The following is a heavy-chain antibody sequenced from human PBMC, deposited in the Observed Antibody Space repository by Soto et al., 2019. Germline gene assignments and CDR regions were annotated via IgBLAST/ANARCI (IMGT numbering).Heavy chain of an antibody. CDR3: ARGKYSSFDI. D-gene: IGHD6-13*01. CDR1: GDSVSSNGVA. V-gene: IGHV6-1*01. Sequence: QVQLQQSGPGLLQPSQTLSLTCAISGDSVSSNGVAWNWIRQSPSRGLEWLGRTYYRSKWSNDYALSVRSRITINPDTYKNHFSLQLNSVTPEDTAVYCCARGKYSSFDIWGQGTTVTVSS. J-gene: IGHJ3*02. CDR2: TYYRSKWSN.